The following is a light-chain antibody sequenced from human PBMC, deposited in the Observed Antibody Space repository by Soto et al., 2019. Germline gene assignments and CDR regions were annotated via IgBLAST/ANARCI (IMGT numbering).Light chain of an antibody. J-gene: IGLJ1*01. CDR1: SSDVGGYNY. CDR3: SSYTSSSTPVV. Sequence: QSALTQPASVSGSPGQSITISCTGTSSDVGGYNYVSWYQQHPGKAPKLIIYEVSNRPSGVSNRFSGSKSSNTASLTISGLQAEDEADYYCSSYTSSSTPVVFGTGTKLTVL. CDR2: EVS. V-gene: IGLV2-14*01.